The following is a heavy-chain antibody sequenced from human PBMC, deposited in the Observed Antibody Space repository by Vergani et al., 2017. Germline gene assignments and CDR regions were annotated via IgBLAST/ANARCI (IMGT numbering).Heavy chain of an antibody. D-gene: IGHD3-22*01. CDR3: ARSQRRITMIVVAMDDAFDI. V-gene: IGHV1-8*02. CDR1: GYTFTGYY. J-gene: IGHJ3*02. CDR2: INPNSGNT. Sequence: QVQLVQSGAEVKKPGASVKVSCKASGYTFTGYYMHWVRQAPGQGLEWMGWINPNSGNTGYAQKFQGRVTMTRNTSISTAYMELSSLRSEDTAVYYCARSQRRITMIVVAMDDAFDIWGQGTMVTVSS.